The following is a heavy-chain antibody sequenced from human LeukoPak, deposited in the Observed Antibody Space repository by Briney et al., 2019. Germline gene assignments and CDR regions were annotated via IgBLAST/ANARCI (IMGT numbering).Heavy chain of an antibody. D-gene: IGHD6-19*01. CDR2: ISGSSASI. CDR1: GFTFSSYS. V-gene: IGHV3-21*01. Sequence: GGSLRLSCAASGFTFSSYSMNWVRQSPGKGLEWVSSISGSSASIYYADSVKGRFTISRDNARNSLHLQINNLRAEDTAVYYCARALGYSSGWYFDYWGQGTLVTVSS. CDR3: ARALGYSSGWYFDY. J-gene: IGHJ4*02.